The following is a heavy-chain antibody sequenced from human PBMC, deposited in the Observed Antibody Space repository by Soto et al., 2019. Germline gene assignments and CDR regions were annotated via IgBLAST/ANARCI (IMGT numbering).Heavy chain of an antibody. CDR2: ISSSSITT. Sequence: VQLMEAGGGLVRPGGSLRLSCAASGFSFGDFYMNWVRLAPGRGLEWVSFISSSSITTYYADSVRGRFTTSRDNAQKTLSLHMNNLRADETAVYFCARETPYDIVPGYSKMYMDSWGPGTQVTV. V-gene: IGHV3-11*01. CDR3: ARETPYDIVPGYSKMYMDS. CDR1: GFSFGDFY. J-gene: IGHJ4*02. D-gene: IGHD3-9*01.